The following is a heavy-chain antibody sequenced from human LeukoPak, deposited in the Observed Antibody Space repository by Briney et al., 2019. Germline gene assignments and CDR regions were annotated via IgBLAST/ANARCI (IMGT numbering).Heavy chain of an antibody. V-gene: IGHV3-21*01. J-gene: IGHJ4*02. CDR3: ARVRMAAAGTLDY. CDR2: ISSSSSYI. Sequence: GGSLRLSCAASGFTFSSYEMNWVRQAPGKGLEWVSSISSSSSYIYYADSVKGRFTISRDNAKNSLYLQMNSLRAEDTAVYYCARVRMAAAGTLDYWGQGTLVTVSS. D-gene: IGHD6-13*01. CDR1: GFTFSSYE.